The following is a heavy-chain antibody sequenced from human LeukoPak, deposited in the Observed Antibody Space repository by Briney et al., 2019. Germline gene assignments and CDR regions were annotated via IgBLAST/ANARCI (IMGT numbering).Heavy chain of an antibody. D-gene: IGHD3-3*01. CDR2: IKQDGSEE. V-gene: IGHV3-7*01. CDR3: ATLRFLEWLLFPEYFQH. Sequence: GGSLRLSCVASGFTFSNYWMSWVRQAPGKGLEWVANIKQDGSEEYYMDSVKGRFTISRDNAKNSLHLQVNSLRAEDTAVYYCATLRFLEWLLFPEYFQHWGQGTLVTVSS. J-gene: IGHJ1*01. CDR1: GFTFSNYW.